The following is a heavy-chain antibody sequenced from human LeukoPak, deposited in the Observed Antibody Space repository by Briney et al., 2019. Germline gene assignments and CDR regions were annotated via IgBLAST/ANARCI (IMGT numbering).Heavy chain of an antibody. V-gene: IGHV3-30*02. D-gene: IGHD5-18*01. CDR2: IRYDGSIK. CDR3: ARDLARGYSYGYNAFDI. Sequence: GGSLRLSCAASAFTFSSYGMQWVRQAPGKGLELVSFIRYDGSIKYYVDSVKGRFTISRDNSKNTLYLQMNSLRSDDTAVYFCARDLARGYSYGYNAFDIWGQGTMVTVSS. CDR1: AFTFSSYG. J-gene: IGHJ3*02.